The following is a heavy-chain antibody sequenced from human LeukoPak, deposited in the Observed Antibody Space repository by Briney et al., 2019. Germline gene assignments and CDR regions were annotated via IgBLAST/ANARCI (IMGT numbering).Heavy chain of an antibody. J-gene: IGHJ3*02. Sequence: GGSLRLSCAASGFTFSSYGMHWVRQAPGKGPEWVAVISYDGSNKYYADSVKGRFTISRDNSKNTLYLQMNSLRAEDTAVYYCAKDQYSSGWQDAFDIWGQGTMVTVSS. CDR2: ISYDGSNK. CDR1: GFTFSSYG. D-gene: IGHD6-19*01. V-gene: IGHV3-30*18. CDR3: AKDQYSSGWQDAFDI.